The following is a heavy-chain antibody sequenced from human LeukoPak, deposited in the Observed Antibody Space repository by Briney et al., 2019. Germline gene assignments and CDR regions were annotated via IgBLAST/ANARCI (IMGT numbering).Heavy chain of an antibody. CDR3: ARGLPYYYDSSGSP. D-gene: IGHD3-22*01. J-gene: IGHJ5*02. CDR2: INHSGST. V-gene: IGHV4-34*01. Sequence: SETLSLTCAVYGGSFSGYYWSWIRQPPGKGLEWIGEINHSGSTNYNPSLKSRVTISVDTSQNQFSLKLSSVTAADTAVYYCARGLPYYYDSSGSPWGQGNLVTVSS. CDR1: GGSFSGYY.